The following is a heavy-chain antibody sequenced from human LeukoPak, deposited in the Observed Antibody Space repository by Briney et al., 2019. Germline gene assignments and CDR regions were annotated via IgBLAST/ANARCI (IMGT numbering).Heavy chain of an antibody. Sequence: GGSLRLSCAASGITFRGYWMSWVRQAPGKGLEWVAKTNEHGSEKYYVDSVKGRFTISRDNAKNPLYLQMNSLRAEDTAIYYCTINEHWGQGTLVSVSS. J-gene: IGHJ1*01. D-gene: IGHD5-24*01. CDR3: TINEH. CDR2: TNEHGSEK. V-gene: IGHV3-7*01. CDR1: GITFRGYW.